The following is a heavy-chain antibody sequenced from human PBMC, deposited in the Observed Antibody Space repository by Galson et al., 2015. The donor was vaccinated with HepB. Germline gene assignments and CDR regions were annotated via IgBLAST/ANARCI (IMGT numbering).Heavy chain of an antibody. V-gene: IGHV1-18*04. D-gene: IGHD2-8*01. CDR3: ARASRSLGVPDAFDI. J-gene: IGHJ3*02. CDR2: ISAYNGNT. Sequence: SVKVSCKASGYTFTSYGISWVRQAPGQGLEWMGWISAYNGNTNYAQKLQGRVTMTTDTSTSTAYMELRSLRSDDTAVYYCARASRSLGVPDAFDIWGQGTMVTVSS. CDR1: GYTFTSYG.